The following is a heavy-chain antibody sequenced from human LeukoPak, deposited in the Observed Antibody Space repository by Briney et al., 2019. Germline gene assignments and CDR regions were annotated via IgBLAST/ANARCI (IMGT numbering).Heavy chain of an antibody. Sequence: PGGSLRLSCAASGFTFSSYGMHWVRQAPGKGLEWVSTISGSGSYTFYADSVKGRLTISRDNFKTTLYLQMNSLRAEDTAVYYCAKWSLGREYSYGHPSAPWDQGTLVTVSS. CDR1: GFTFSSYG. V-gene: IGHV3-23*01. J-gene: IGHJ5*02. CDR3: AKWSLGREYSYGHPSAP. CDR2: ISGSGSYT. D-gene: IGHD4-11*01.